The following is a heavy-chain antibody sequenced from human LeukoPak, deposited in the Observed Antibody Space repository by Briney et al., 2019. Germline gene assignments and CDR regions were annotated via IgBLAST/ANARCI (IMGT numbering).Heavy chain of an antibody. CDR2: ISYDGSNK. CDR1: GFTFSSYA. D-gene: IGHD4-23*01. CDR3: ARGYGGPDY. J-gene: IGHJ4*02. Sequence: GGSLRLSCAASGFTFSSYAMHWVRQAPGKWLEWVAVISYDGSNKYYADSVKGRFTISRDNSKNTLYLQMNSLRAEDTAVYYCARGYGGPDYWGQGTLVTVSS. V-gene: IGHV3-30-3*01.